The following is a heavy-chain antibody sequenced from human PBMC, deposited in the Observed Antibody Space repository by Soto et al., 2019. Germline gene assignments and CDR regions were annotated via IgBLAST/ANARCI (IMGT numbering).Heavy chain of an antibody. J-gene: IGHJ4*02. Sequence: SETLSLTCTVSGGSFTGHFWSWARQPPGKGLEWIGEVSHSGNTKYYPSLRSRVTLSVDSSKNQISLAPTSVTAADTAVYYCARAKFESTGWHQFDIWGQGTLVTVSS. CDR2: VSHSGNT. CDR3: ARAKFESTGWHQFDI. CDR1: GGSFTGHF. D-gene: IGHD7-27*01. V-gene: IGHV4-34*01.